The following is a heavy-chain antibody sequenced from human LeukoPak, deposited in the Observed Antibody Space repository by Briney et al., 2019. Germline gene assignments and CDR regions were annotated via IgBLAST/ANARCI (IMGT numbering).Heavy chain of an antibody. D-gene: IGHD3-16*02. CDR1: GYTFTSNY. CDR2: INPNSGGT. V-gene: IGHV1-2*02. J-gene: IGHJ4*02. CDR3: ARDEDDYVWGSYRYTPFDY. Sequence: ASVKVSCKAFGYTFTSNYMHWVRQAPGQGPEWMGWINPNSGGTNYAQKLQGRVTMTTDTSTSTAYMELRSLRSDDTAVYYCARDEDDYVWGSYRYTPFDYWGQGTLVTVSS.